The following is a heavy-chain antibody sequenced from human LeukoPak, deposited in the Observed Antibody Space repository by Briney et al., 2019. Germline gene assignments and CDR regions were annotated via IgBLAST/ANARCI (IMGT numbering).Heavy chain of an antibody. J-gene: IGHJ5*02. V-gene: IGHV1-8*01. CDR2: MNPNSGNT. CDR3: ARASSISNWFDP. CDR1: GYTFTSYD. D-gene: IGHD2-2*01. Sequence: VASVKVSCKASGYTFTSYDINWVRQATGQGLEWMGWMNPNSGNTGYAQKFQGRVTMTRNTSISTAYMELSSLRSEDTAVYYCARASSISNWFDPWGQGTLVTVSS.